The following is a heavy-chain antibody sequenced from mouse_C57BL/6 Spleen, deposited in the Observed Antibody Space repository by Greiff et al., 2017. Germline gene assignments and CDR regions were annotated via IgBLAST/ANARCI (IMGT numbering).Heavy chain of an antibody. CDR3: ARGGYYYGSSYDFDV. CDR1: GYTFTSYW. CDR2: IDPSDSYT. V-gene: IGHV1-50*01. D-gene: IGHD1-1*01. J-gene: IGHJ1*03. Sequence: VQLQQPGAELVKPGASVKLSCKASGYTFTSYWMQWVKQRPGQGLEWIGEIDPSDSYTNYNQKFKGKATLTVDTSSSTAYMQLSSLTSEDSAVYYCARGGYYYGSSYDFDVWGTGTTVTVSS.